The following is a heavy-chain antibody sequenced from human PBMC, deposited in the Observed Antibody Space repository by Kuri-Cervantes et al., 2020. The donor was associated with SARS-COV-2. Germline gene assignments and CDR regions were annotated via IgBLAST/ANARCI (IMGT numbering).Heavy chain of an antibody. Sequence: SETLSLTCAVYGGSFSSYYWSWIRQPPGKGLEWIGYIYYSGSTNYNPSLKSRVTISVDTSKNQFSLKLSSVTAADTAVYYCARQGCSSTSCYSMDVWGKGTTVTVSS. CDR1: GGSFSSYY. J-gene: IGHJ6*03. D-gene: IGHD2-2*01. CDR2: IYYSGST. CDR3: ARQGCSSTSCYSMDV. V-gene: IGHV4-59*08.